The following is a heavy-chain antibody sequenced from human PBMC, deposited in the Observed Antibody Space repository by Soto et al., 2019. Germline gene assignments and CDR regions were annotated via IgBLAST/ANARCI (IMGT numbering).Heavy chain of an antibody. J-gene: IGHJ6*02. CDR1: GYRLTSDG. D-gene: IGHD2-15*01. CDR2: ISAYNGNT. Sequence: VXSVKLSSTGFGYRLTSDGIIWVRQTPGQGLEWMGWISAYNGNTNYAQKLQGRVTMTTDTSTSTAYMELRSLRSDDTAVYYCARDIGHRYYYYYGMDVRGQGPTVTVSS. V-gene: IGHV1-18*04. CDR3: ARDIGHRYYYYYGMDV.